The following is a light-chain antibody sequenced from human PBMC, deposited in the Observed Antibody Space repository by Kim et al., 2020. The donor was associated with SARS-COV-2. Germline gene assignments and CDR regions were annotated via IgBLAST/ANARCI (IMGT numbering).Light chain of an antibody. CDR2: DSS. CDR3: QQRSNWPT. CDR1: QSVISY. J-gene: IGKJ5*01. Sequence: SLPPGERATLSCRSSQSVISYSAWYQHKPGQAPRLLIYDSSNRATGIPARFSGSGSGTYFTLTISSLEPEDFAVYYFQQRSNWPTFGQGTRLEIK. V-gene: IGKV3-11*01.